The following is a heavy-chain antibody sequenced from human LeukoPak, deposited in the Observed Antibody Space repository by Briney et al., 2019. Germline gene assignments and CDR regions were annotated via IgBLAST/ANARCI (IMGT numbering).Heavy chain of an antibody. J-gene: IGHJ6*03. D-gene: IGHD1-14*01. CDR1: GFTFSSYE. V-gene: IGHV3-48*03. Sequence: GGSLRLSCAASGFTFSSYEMNWVRQAPGKGLEWVSYISSSGSTIYYADSVKGRFTISRDNAKNSLYLQMNSLRAEDAAVYYCARVGPWVNPDYYFYYMDVWGKGTTVTVSS. CDR2: ISSSGSTI. CDR3: ARVGPWVNPDYYFYYMDV.